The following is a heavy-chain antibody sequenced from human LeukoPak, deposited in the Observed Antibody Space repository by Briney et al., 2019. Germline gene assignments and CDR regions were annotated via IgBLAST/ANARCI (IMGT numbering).Heavy chain of an antibody. J-gene: IGHJ3*02. V-gene: IGHV1-69*06. CDR2: IIPIFGTA. CDR3: ARGGRAYCSSTSCYGAFDI. Sequence: ASVKVSCKAPGGTFSSYAISWVRQAPGQGLEWMGGIIPIFGTANYAQKFQGRVTITADKSTSTAYMELSSLRSEDTAVYYCARGGRAYCSSTSCYGAFDIWGQGTMVTVSS. CDR1: GGTFSSYA. D-gene: IGHD2-2*01.